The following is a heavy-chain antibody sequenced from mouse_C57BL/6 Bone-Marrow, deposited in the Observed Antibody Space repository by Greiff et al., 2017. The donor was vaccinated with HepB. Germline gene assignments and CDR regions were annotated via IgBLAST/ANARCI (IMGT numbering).Heavy chain of an antibody. J-gene: IGHJ4*01. CDR3: ARRERMDY. Sequence: EVQLVESGGDLVKPGGSLKLSCAASGYTFSSYGMSWVRQTPDKRLEWVATISSGGSYTYYPDRVKGRVTISRDNAKNTPYLQMSSLKSEDSAVYYCARRERMDYWGQGTAVTVSS. V-gene: IGHV5-6*01. CDR1: GYTFSSYG. CDR2: ISSGGSYT.